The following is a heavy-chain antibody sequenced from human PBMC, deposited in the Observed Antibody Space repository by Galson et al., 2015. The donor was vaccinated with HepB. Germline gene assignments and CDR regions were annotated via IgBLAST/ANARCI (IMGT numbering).Heavy chain of an antibody. J-gene: IGHJ1*01. V-gene: IGHV3-30-3*01. CDR2: LSPDGDNE. CDR1: GFTFNNYA. Sequence: SLRLSCAASGFTFNNYAMYWVRQAPGKGLEWVAVLSPDGDNEYSAESVKGRFTISRDNSKSTLYLQMNSLRPEDSAIYFCVKGATAVVRAAYFQRWGQGTLVTVSP. D-gene: IGHD4-23*01. CDR3: VKGATAVVRAAYFQR.